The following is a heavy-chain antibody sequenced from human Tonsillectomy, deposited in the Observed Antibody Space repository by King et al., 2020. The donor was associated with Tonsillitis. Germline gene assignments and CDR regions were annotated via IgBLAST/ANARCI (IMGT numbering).Heavy chain of an antibody. CDR1: GFTFSSYS. CDR3: ARAIIPEYYYYAMDV. V-gene: IGHV3-21*01. D-gene: IGHD1-14*01. J-gene: IGHJ6*02. Sequence: VQLVESGGGLVKPGGSLRFSCAASGFTFSSYSMNWVRQAPGKGLEWVSSISSTGSYIKYADSVRGRFTISRDNAKNSLYLQMNSLRGEDTAVYYCARAIIPEYYYYAMDVWGQGTTVTVSS. CDR2: ISSTGSYI.